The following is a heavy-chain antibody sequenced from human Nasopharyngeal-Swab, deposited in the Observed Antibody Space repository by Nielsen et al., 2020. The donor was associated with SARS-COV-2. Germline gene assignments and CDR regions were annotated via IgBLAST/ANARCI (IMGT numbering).Heavy chain of an antibody. CDR1: GFTFSTYD. V-gene: IGHV3-13*05. Sequence: GESLKISCAASGFTFSTYDMHWVRQVTGKGLEWVSAIGIAGDPYYAASVKGRFTISRDNAKNSLYLQMNTLRAEDTALYHCARVRYSGYDSGLDVWGQGTTVTVSS. CDR2: IGIAGDP. J-gene: IGHJ6*02. D-gene: IGHD5-12*01. CDR3: ARVRYSGYDSGLDV.